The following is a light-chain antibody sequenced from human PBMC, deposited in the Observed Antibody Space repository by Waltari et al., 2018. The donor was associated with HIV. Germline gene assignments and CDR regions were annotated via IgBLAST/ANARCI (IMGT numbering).Light chain of an antibody. J-gene: IGLJ2*01. CDR3: ASFTGDNTVI. CDR2: DVD. Sequence: AVTQPASVSGLPGQSTTISCTGADRDFGLYNFVSCYQQHSGKPPRLILYDVDSRASGVSDRFSGSMSGNTASLTISGLRAEDEGHYYCASFTGDNTVIFGGGTEVTVL. V-gene: IGLV2-14*03. CDR1: DRDFGLYNF.